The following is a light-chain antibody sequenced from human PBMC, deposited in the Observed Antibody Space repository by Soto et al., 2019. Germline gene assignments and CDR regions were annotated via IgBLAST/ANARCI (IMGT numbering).Light chain of an antibody. CDR2: EVS. CDR1: SSDVGGYNY. J-gene: IGLJ1*01. V-gene: IGLV2-14*01. CDR3: SSYTSSSTFYV. Sequence: QSVLTQPASVSGSPGQSITISCTGTSSDVGGYNYVSWYQQHPGKAPKLMIYEVSYRPSGVSIRFSGSKSANTASLTISGLQAEDEADYYCSSYTSSSTFYVFGTGTKLTGL.